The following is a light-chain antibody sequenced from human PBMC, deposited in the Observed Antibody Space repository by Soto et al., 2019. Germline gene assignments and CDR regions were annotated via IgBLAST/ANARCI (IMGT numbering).Light chain of an antibody. CDR2: AAF. CDR1: QGLSSY. V-gene: IGKV1-9*01. Sequence: GVRITITCRASQGLSSYLAWYQQKPGKAPNLLIYAAFTLQSGVPSRFSGSGSGTEFTLTISSLQPEDFATYYCQQLKSYPITFGQGRRLEIK. CDR3: QQLKSYPIT. J-gene: IGKJ5*01.